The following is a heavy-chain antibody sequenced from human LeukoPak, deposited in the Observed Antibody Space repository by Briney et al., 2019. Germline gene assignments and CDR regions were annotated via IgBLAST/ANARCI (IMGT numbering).Heavy chain of an antibody. CDR2: ISSSSSYI. Sequence: GGSLRLSCAASGFTFSSYSMNWVRQAPGKGLEWVSSISSSSSYIYCADSVKGRFTISRDNAKNSLYLQMNSLRAEDTAVYYCARDGRIQLWSQDYYYYYMDVWGKGTTVTVSS. CDR3: ARDGRIQLWSQDYYYYYMDV. D-gene: IGHD5-18*01. V-gene: IGHV3-21*01. J-gene: IGHJ6*03. CDR1: GFTFSSYS.